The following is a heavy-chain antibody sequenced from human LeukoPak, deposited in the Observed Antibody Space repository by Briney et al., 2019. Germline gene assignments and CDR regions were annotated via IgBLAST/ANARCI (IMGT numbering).Heavy chain of an antibody. J-gene: IGHJ4*02. V-gene: IGHV4-34*01. D-gene: IGHD6-13*01. CDR1: GGCFGGYY. Sequence: SETLSLMYAVDGGCFGGYYWSCIRQPPVKGLEWIEEINHSGSTNYNPSLKSRVTISVDTSKNQFSLKLSSVTAADTAVYYCARRGILGLYYWGQGTLVSVSS. CDR3: ARRGILGLYY. CDR2: INHSGST.